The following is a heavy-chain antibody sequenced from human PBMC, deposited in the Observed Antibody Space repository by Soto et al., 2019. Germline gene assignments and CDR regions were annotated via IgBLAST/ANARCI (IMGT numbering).Heavy chain of an antibody. CDR3: ARATGTLRSRNCDY. D-gene: IGHD1-1*01. J-gene: IGHJ4*02. V-gene: IGHV4-31*03. CDR2: IYHTGST. CDR1: GGSISTVGHY. Sequence: SETLSLTCSVSGGSISTVGHYWTWIRQPPWKGLEWIGSIYHTGSTYYSKSLRSRLTMSVDTSKSQFSLRLSSVTAADTAVYYCARATGTLRSRNCDYWGQGXLVTVYS.